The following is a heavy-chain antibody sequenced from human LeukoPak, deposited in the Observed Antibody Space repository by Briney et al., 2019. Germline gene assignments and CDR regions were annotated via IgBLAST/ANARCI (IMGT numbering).Heavy chain of an antibody. J-gene: IGHJ4*02. CDR3: ARTGFGELSYFDY. D-gene: IGHD3-10*01. CDR2: IYHSGST. CDR1: GGTFSSGGYS. Sequence: SQTLSLTCAVSGGTFSSGGYSWSWLRQPPGLGLKWIGYIYHSGSTYYNPSLKSRVTISVDRSKNQFSLKLSSVTAADTAVYYCARTGFGELSYFDYWGQGTLVTVSS. V-gene: IGHV4-30-2*01.